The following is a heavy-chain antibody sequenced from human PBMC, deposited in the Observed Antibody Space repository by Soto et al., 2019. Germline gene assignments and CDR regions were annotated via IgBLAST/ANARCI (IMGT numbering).Heavy chain of an antibody. Sequence: GGSLRLSCAASGFTFSSYGMHWVRQAPGKGLEWGAVITYDGSNKYYADSVKGRFTISRDNSKNTLYLQMNSLRAEDTAVYYCAKDATVYYFDYWGQGTLVTVSS. CDR3: AKDATVYYFDY. J-gene: IGHJ4*02. CDR1: GFTFSSYG. V-gene: IGHV3-30*18. CDR2: ITYDGSNK. D-gene: IGHD4-17*01.